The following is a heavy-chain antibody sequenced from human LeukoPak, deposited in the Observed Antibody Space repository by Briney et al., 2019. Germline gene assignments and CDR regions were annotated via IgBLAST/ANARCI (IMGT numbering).Heavy chain of an antibody. D-gene: IGHD6-6*01. CDR2: ISWNSDTI. CDR3: AREVARPNLFDY. CDR1: GFTFDDNA. J-gene: IGHJ4*02. V-gene: IGHV3-9*01. Sequence: PGGSLRLSCAASGFTFDDNAMHWVRHGPGKGLEWVSGISWNSDTIGYADSVKGRFTISRDNSKNTLYLQMNSLRAEDTAVYFCAREVARPNLFDYWGQGTLVTVSS.